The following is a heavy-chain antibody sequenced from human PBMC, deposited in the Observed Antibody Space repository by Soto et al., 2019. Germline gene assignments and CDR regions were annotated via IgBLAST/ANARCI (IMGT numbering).Heavy chain of an antibody. CDR1: GFSLSTSGVG. V-gene: IGHV2-5*02. Sequence: QITLKESGPTLVKPTQTLTLTCTFSGFSLSTSGVGVGWIRQPPGKALEWLALIYWDDDKRCSSSLNSRLTXTXXTSKNQVVLTMTNMDPVDTATYYCAHSRPPRLLDYWGQGTLVTVSS. CDR2: IYWDDDK. CDR3: AHSRPPRLLDY. D-gene: IGHD6-6*01. J-gene: IGHJ4*02.